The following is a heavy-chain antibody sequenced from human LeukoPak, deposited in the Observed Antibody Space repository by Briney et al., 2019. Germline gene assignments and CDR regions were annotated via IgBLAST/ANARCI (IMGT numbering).Heavy chain of an antibody. CDR2: ITSDGTTR. CDR3: VRDNYGVGY. V-gene: IGHV3-74*01. CDR1: GFTLRNYW. J-gene: IGHJ4*02. Sequence: GGSLRLSCAASGFTLRNYWMQWVRQAPGKGLVWVSHITSDGTTRTYADSVKGRFTISRDNAKNTLYLQVNSLRAEDTAVYYCVRDNYGVGYWGQGTLVTVSS. D-gene: IGHD3-10*01.